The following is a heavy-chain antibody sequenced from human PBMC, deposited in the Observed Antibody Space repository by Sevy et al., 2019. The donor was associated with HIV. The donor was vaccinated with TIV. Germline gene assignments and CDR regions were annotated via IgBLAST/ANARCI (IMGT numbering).Heavy chain of an antibody. CDR3: ARSRPSYLAVAGEFDF. D-gene: IGHD6-19*01. V-gene: IGHV4-39*01. CDR1: GDSISSSRYY. CDR2: IYYSGST. Sequence: SETLSLTCTVSGDSISSSRYYWGWIRQPPGKGLEWIGSIYYSGSTFYSPSLRSRVTMSVYTSKNQFSLKLISVTAADTAIYYCARSRPSYLAVAGEFDFWGQGTLVTVS. J-gene: IGHJ4*02.